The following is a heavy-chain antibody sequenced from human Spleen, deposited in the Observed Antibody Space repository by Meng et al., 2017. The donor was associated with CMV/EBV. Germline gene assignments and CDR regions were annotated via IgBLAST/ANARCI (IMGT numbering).Heavy chain of an antibody. Sequence: VSGGSINGGDYYWSWIRQPPGKGLEWIGYIYHNGNTDYNPSLKSRVTISVDTSKSQFSLKLRSVTAADTAIYYCARAPIFGVVIIDSWGQGTLVTVSS. CDR2: IYHNGNT. V-gene: IGHV4-30-4*08. D-gene: IGHD3-3*01. CDR3: ARAPIFGVVIIDS. J-gene: IGHJ4*02. CDR1: GGSINGGDYY.